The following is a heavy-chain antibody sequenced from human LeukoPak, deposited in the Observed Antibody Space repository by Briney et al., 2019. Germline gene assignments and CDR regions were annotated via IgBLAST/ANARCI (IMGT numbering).Heavy chain of an antibody. Sequence: ASVKVSCKASGYTFSGYYIHWVRQAPGQGPEWMGWINPNSGGTNYAQKFQGRVTMTRDTSISTVYMEMSRLRYDDTAVYYCARPYFQWELRYWGPGTLVTVSS. J-gene: IGHJ4*02. CDR2: INPNSGGT. D-gene: IGHD1-26*01. CDR3: ARPYFQWELRY. V-gene: IGHV1-2*02. CDR1: GYTFSGYY.